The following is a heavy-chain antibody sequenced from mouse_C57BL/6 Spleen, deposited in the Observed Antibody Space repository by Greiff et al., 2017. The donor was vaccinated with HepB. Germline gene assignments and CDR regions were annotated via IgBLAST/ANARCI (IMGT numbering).Heavy chain of an antibody. CDR3: ARLSYGGLKLDY. J-gene: IGHJ2*01. D-gene: IGHD1-1*01. V-gene: IGHV1-69*01. Sequence: QVQLKQPGAELVMPGASVKLSCKASGYTFTSYCMHWVKQRPGQGLEWIGEIDPSDSYTNYNQKFKGKSTLTVDKSSSTAYMQLSSLTSEDSAVYYCARLSYGGLKLDYWGQGTTLTVSS. CDR1: GYTFTSYC. CDR2: IDPSDSYT.